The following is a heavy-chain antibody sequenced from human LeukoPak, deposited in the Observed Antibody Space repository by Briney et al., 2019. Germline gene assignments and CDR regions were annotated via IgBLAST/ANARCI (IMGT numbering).Heavy chain of an antibody. D-gene: IGHD6-13*01. CDR1: GFTFSTYS. Sequence: PGGSLRLSCAASGFTFSTYSMSWVRQAPGKGVEWVSSISGSSTYIYYADSVKGGFTISRDNAKPSLYLQMNSLRAEHTAVYYCGRGPQQLVYSLHYWGQGTLVTVSS. CDR2: ISGSSTYI. V-gene: IGHV3-21*01. CDR3: GRGPQQLVYSLHY. J-gene: IGHJ4*02.